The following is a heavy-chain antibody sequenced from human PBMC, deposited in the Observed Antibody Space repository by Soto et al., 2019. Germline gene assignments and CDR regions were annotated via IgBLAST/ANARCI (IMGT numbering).Heavy chain of an antibody. CDR1: GGTFSSYT. V-gene: IGHV1-69*02. CDR3: AGEPGGLGEYYFDY. Sequence: QVQLVQSGAEVKKPGSSVKVSCKASGGTFSSYTISWVRQAPGQGLEWMGRIIPILGIANYAQKFQGRVTITADKSTSTAYMELSSLRSEDTAVYYCAGEPGGLGEYYFDYWGQGTLVTVSS. D-gene: IGHD1-26*01. J-gene: IGHJ4*02. CDR2: IIPILGIA.